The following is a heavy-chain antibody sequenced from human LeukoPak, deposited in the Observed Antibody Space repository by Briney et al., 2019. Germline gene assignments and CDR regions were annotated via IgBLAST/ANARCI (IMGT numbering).Heavy chain of an antibody. V-gene: IGHV4-39*07. D-gene: IGHD3-22*01. J-gene: IGHJ3*02. CDR3: ARDAITYYYDSSGYSTMGGDAFDI. CDR1: GGSISSSSYY. Sequence: SETLSLTCTVSGGSISSSSYYWGWIRQPPGKGLEWIGSIYYSGSTYYNPSLKSRVTISVDTSKNQFSLKLSSVTAADTAVYYCARDAITYYYDSSGYSTMGGDAFDIWGQGTMVTVSS. CDR2: IYYSGST.